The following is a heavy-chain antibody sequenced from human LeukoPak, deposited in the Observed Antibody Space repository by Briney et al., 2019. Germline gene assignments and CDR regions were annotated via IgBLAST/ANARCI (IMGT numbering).Heavy chain of an antibody. CDR2: VNHSGST. J-gene: IGHJ2*01. V-gene: IGHV4-34*01. CDR3: ARVEGNTSGSRNFWYFDL. CDR1: GVSFSGYY. Sequence: SETLSLTCAVYGVSFSGYYWSWIRQPPGKGLEWIGEVNHSGSTNQNPSLQSRVTISADTPKKQFSLRVTSVTAADTAMYYCARVEGNTSGSRNFWYFDLWGRGTLVTVSS. D-gene: IGHD3-10*01.